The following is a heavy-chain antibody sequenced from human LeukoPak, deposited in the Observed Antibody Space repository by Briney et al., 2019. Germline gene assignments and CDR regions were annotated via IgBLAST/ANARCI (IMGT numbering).Heavy chain of an antibody. CDR2: IYDSGNT. CDR1: GDSISSYH. Sequence: SETLSLTCTVSGDSISSYHRSWVRQPPGKGLEWIGYIYDSGNTNYNPSLKSPVTISVDTSKSQFSLKMRSVTAADTAVYDCARTEQLWLKVDDWGQGTLVTVSS. CDR3: ARTEQLWLKVDD. V-gene: IGHV4-59*01. J-gene: IGHJ4*02. D-gene: IGHD5-18*01.